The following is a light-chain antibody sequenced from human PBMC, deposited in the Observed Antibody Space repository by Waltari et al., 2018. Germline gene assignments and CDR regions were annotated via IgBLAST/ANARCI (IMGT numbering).Light chain of an antibody. CDR2: WAS. CDR3: QQYCTTPYT. Sequence: DIVMTQSPDSLAVSLGERATINCKSSQSIFYSSNNKNYLAWYQQKPGQPPKLLIYWASTRESGVPDRFSGSGSGTDFTLTSSSLQAEDVAVYYCQQYCTTPYTFGQGTKLEIK. J-gene: IGKJ2*01. CDR1: QSIFYSSNNKNY. V-gene: IGKV4-1*01.